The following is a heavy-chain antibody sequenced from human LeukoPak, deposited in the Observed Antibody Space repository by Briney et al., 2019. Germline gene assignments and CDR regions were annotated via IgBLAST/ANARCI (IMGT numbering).Heavy chain of an antibody. Sequence: ASVKVSCKASGYTFTGYYTHWVRQAPGQGLEWMGWINPNSGGTNYAQKFQGRVTMTRDTSISTAYMELSRLRSDDTAVYYCARAVEILGELSYWGQGTLVTVSS. V-gene: IGHV1-2*02. CDR1: GYTFTGYY. J-gene: IGHJ4*02. D-gene: IGHD3-10*01. CDR2: INPNSGGT. CDR3: ARAVEILGELSY.